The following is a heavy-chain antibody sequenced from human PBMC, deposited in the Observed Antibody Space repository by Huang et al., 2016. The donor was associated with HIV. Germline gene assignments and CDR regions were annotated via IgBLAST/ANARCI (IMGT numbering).Heavy chain of an antibody. J-gene: IGHJ4*02. CDR1: GFTFSNDA. CDR3: ARSEPSRYYFDY. Sequence: QVQLVESGGGVVQPGTSLRLSCAACGFTFSNDAMNWVRQAPGKGLEWVAVISNEGSTKYYADSVKCRFTISRDNSKNPVDLQMNSLRAEDTAVYYCARSEPSRYYFDYWGQGTLVTVSS. V-gene: IGHV3-30-3*01. CDR2: ISNEGSTK.